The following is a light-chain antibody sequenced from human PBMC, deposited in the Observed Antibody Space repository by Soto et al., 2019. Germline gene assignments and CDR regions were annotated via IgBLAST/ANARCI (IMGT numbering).Light chain of an antibody. V-gene: IGKV1-39*01. CDR3: HQSYRAPHT. CDR1: QSIDKY. Sequence: DNQMTQSPSSLSASVGDRVTITCRASQSIDKYLHWYQQKPGKAPKLLIYTASSLESGVPSRFSGSGSGTDFTLTISSLQPEDFASYFCHQSYRAPHTFGQGTKVDIK. CDR2: TAS. J-gene: IGKJ2*01.